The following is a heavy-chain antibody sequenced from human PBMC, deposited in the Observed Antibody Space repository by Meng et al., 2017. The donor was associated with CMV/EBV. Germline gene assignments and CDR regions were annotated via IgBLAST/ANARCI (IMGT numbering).Heavy chain of an antibody. J-gene: IGHJ6*02. CDR3: ATSGGYYYYGMDV. CDR2: IYSGGST. V-gene: IGHV3-53*01. D-gene: IGHD6-25*01. CDR1: GFTVSSNY. Sequence: GGSLRLSCAASGFTVSSNYMSWVRQAPGKGLEWVSVIYSGGSTYYADSVKGRFTISRDNSKNTLYLQMNSLRAEDTAVYYCATSGGYYYYGMDVWGQGTKVTVSS.